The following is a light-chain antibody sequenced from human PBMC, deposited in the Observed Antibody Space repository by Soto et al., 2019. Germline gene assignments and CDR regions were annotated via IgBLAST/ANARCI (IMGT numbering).Light chain of an antibody. CDR2: DAS. Sequence: DIQMTQSPSTLSASLGDRVTITCRASQSISSWLAWYQQKPGKAPKLLIYDASSLESGVPSRFSGSGSGTEFTLTISSLQPDDFATYYCQQYNSYSLTFGGGTKVDIK. J-gene: IGKJ4*01. CDR1: QSISSW. V-gene: IGKV1-5*01. CDR3: QQYNSYSLT.